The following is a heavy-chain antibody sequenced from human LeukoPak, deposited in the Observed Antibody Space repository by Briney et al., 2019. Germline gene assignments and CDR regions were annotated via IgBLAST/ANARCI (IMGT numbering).Heavy chain of an antibody. CDR3: ARDRGYAFDY. CDR2: ISYDGSNK. D-gene: IGHD5-12*01. Sequence: GGSLRLSCAASGFTYSSYARHWVRQAPAKGLEWVAAISYDGSNKYYADTVKGRFTISRDNGKNSLYLQMNSLRDEDTAVYYCARDRGYAFDYWGQGTLVTVSS. V-gene: IGHV3-30-3*01. CDR1: GFTYSSYA. J-gene: IGHJ4*02.